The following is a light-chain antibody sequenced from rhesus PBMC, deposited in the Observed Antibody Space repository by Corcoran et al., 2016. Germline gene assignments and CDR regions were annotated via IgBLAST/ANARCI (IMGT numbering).Light chain of an antibody. J-gene: IGKJ4*01. Sequence: DIQMTQSPSALSASVGDRVTISCRASQNIYSNLAWYQQKPWKAPKLLIYAASSLQTGIPSRFSVRGSGTDFTLTISSLQPEDSAAYYCQHYYDNPLTFGGGTKVEIK. CDR2: AAS. CDR3: QHYYDNPLT. CDR1: QNIYSN. V-gene: IGKV1S12*01.